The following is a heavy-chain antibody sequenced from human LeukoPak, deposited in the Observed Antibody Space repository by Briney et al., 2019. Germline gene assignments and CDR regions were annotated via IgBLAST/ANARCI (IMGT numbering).Heavy chain of an antibody. Sequence: GGSLRLSCAGSGFTFSSYEMNWVRQAPGKGLEWVSYISSRGDTIYYADSVRGRFTLYRDNAKNSLYLQMNSLRAEDTAVYYCARGYASAWCDYWGQGALVTVSS. CDR2: ISSRGDTI. D-gene: IGHD6-19*01. J-gene: IGHJ4*02. V-gene: IGHV3-48*03. CDR3: ARGYASAWCDY. CDR1: GFTFSSYE.